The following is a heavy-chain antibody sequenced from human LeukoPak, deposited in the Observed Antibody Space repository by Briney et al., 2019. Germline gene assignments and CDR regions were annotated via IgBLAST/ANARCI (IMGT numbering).Heavy chain of an antibody. D-gene: IGHD3-9*01. CDR1: GGSTSSGGYS. CDR3: ARVRLGSLAYFDY. J-gene: IGHJ4*02. Sequence: SETLSLTCAVSGGSTSSGGYSWSWIRQTPGKGLEWIGYIYYSGSTYYNPSLKSRVTISVDTSKNQFSLKLSSVTAADTAVYYCARVRLGSLAYFDYWGQGTLVTVSS. CDR2: IYYSGST. V-gene: IGHV4-30-4*07.